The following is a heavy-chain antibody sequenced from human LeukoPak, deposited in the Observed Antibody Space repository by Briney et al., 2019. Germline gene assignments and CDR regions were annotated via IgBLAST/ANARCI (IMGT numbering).Heavy chain of an antibody. Sequence: GVSLRLSCAASGFTVSNNYMSGVRQAPGKGLEWVSVIYSGGSTYYADSVKGRFTISRDNSKNTLYLQMNSLRAEDTAVHYCARIYVWGSYSPYYFDYWGQGTLVTVSS. V-gene: IGHV3-53*01. CDR3: ARIYVWGSYSPYYFDY. CDR1: GFTVSNNY. D-gene: IGHD3-16*01. J-gene: IGHJ4*02. CDR2: IYSGGST.